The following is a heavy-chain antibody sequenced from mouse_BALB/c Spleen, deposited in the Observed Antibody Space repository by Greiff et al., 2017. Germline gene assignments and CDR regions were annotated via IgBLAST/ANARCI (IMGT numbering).Heavy chain of an antibody. V-gene: IGHV5-9*03. CDR2: ISSGGGNT. D-gene: IGHD2-4*01. CDR1: GFTFSSYT. Sequence: EVQRVESGGGLVKPGGSLKLSCAASGFTFSSYTMSWVRQTPEKRLEWVATISSGGGNTYYPDSVKGRFTISRDNAKNNLYLQMSSLRSEDTALYYCEITTSYYAMDYWGQGTSVTVSS. CDR3: EITTSYYAMDY. J-gene: IGHJ4*01.